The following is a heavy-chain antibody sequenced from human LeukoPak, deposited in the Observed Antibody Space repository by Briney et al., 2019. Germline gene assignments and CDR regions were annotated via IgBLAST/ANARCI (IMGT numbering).Heavy chain of an antibody. CDR1: GGTFSSYA. CDR3: ASAPLDTAMVRFDY. CDR2: IIPIFGTA. Sequence: SVKVSCKASGGTFSSYAISWVRQAPGQGLEWMGGIIPIFGTANYAQKFQGRVTITADESTGTAYMELSSLRSEDTAVYYCASAPLDTAMVRFDYWGQGTLVTVSS. J-gene: IGHJ4*02. D-gene: IGHD5-18*01. V-gene: IGHV1-69*13.